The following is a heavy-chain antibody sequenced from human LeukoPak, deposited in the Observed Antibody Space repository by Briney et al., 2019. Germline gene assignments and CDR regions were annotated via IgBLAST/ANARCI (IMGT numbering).Heavy chain of an antibody. J-gene: IGHJ5*02. CDR3: ARDPYYYDSSGYYYVFNWFDP. V-gene: IGHV1-2*02. Sequence: GASVKVSCKASGYTFTGYYMHWVRQAPGQGLAWMGWINPNSGGTNYAQKFQGRVTMTRDTPISTAYMELSRLRSDDTAVYYCARDPYYYDSSGYYYVFNWFDPWGQGTLVTVSS. CDR2: INPNSGGT. CDR1: GYTFTGYY. D-gene: IGHD3-22*01.